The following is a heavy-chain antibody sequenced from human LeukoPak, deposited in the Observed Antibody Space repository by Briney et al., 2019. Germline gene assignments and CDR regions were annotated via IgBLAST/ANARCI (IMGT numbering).Heavy chain of an antibody. CDR1: GGSISSSSYS. D-gene: IGHD3-22*01. V-gene: IGHV4-39*01. Sequence: SETLSLTCTVSGGSISSSSYSWDWIRQPPGKGLEWIGSIYYSGSTYYNPFLKSRVTTSVDTSKNQFSLKLSSVTAADTAVYYCARRSYYDSSFDYWGQGTLVTVSS. J-gene: IGHJ4*02. CDR3: ARRSYYDSSFDY. CDR2: IYYSGST.